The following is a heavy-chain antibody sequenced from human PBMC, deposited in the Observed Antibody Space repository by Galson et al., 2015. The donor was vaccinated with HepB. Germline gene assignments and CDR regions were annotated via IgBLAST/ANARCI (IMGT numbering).Heavy chain of an antibody. J-gene: IGHJ4*02. CDR1: GYTFTSYA. D-gene: IGHD6-19*01. V-gene: IGHV1-3*01. Sequence: SVKVSCKASGYTFTSYAMHWVRQAPGQRLEWMGWINAGNGNTKYSQKFQGRVTITRDTSASTAYMELSSLRSEDTAVYYCARSRGIAVAGTLDYWGQGTLVTASS. CDR3: ARSRGIAVAGTLDY. CDR2: INAGNGNT.